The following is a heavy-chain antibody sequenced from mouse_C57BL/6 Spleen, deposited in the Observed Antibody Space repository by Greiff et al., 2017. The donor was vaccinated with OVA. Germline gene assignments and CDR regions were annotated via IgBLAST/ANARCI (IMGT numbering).Heavy chain of an antibody. CDR2: IDPEDGET. J-gene: IGHJ4*01. Sequence: EVQVVESGAELVKPGASVKLSCTASGFNIKDYYMHWVKQRTEQGLEWIGRIDPEDGETKYAPKFQGKATITADTSSNTAYLQLSSLSSEDTAVYYCAIYYGNRYAMDYWGQGTSVTVSS. D-gene: IGHD2-1*01. CDR3: AIYYGNRYAMDY. CDR1: GFNIKDYY. V-gene: IGHV14-2*01.